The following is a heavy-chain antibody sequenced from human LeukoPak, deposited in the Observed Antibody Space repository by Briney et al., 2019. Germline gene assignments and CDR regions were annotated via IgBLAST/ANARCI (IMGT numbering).Heavy chain of an antibody. V-gene: IGHV1-46*01. Sequence: GASVKVSCKASGYTFINYYIDWVGQARGQGVDWMGIINPSDGSTTYPQQFQGRVTMNRDMSTSPVYMDLSSVRSEDTAVYYCARGGYRSPRGWFDPWGQGTLVTV. CDR2: INPSDGST. CDR3: ARGGYRSPRGWFDP. D-gene: IGHD6-19*01. J-gene: IGHJ5*02. CDR1: GYTFINYY.